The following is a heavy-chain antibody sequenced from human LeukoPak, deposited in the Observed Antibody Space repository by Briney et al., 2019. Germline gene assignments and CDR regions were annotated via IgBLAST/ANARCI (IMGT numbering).Heavy chain of an antibody. Sequence: GGSLRLSCAASGFTVSDNYMSWVRQAPGKGLEWVSLIYSGGTTDYADSVKGRFTISRDISNNTLSLQMSSLRAEDTAVYYCAGGTNFRSGYSFNSWGQGTLVTVSS. J-gene: IGHJ1*01. D-gene: IGHD3-3*01. V-gene: IGHV3-53*01. CDR1: GFTVSDNY. CDR2: IYSGGTT. CDR3: AGGTNFRSGYSFNS.